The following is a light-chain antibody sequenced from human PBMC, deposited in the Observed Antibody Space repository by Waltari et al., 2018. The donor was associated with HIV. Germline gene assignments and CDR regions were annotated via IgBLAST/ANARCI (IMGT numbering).Light chain of an antibody. J-gene: IGLJ2*01. CDR1: ALPKKY. CDR3: YSTDTSGHHRV. Sequence: SYELTQPPSVSVSPGQTARITCSGDALPKKYASWYQQKSGQAPVLVIYEDSKRHPGIPWRFAGASSGTAATLTIRGGEVEDESDYYCYSTDTSGHHRVFGGGTKLTVL. V-gene: IGLV3-10*01. CDR2: EDS.